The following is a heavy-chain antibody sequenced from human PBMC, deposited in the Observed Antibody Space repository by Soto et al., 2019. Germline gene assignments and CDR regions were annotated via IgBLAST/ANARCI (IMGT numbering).Heavy chain of an antibody. D-gene: IGHD2-8*02. CDR1: GGSISGSY. V-gene: IGHV4-59*01. CDR2: VYYTGST. J-gene: IGHJ4*02. CDR3: ATSVGVPGAHIDY. Sequence: PSETLSLTCSVSGGSISGSYWSWIRQSPGKGLEWLGYVYYTGSTNYSPSLRSRVSISVDTSKNEFSLRLSSVTAADTVVYFCATSVGVPGAHIDYWGQGTQVTVSS.